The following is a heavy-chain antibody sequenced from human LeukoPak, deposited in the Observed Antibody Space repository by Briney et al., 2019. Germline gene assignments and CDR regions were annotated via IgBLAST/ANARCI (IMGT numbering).Heavy chain of an antibody. Sequence: SETLSLTCTVSGGSLSSSSYYWGWIRQPPGKGLEWIGSIYYSGSTYYNPSLESRITISVDTSKNQFSLKLSSVTAADTAVYYCARVSIVVTYYFDYWGQGTLVTVSS. CDR2: IYYSGST. CDR1: GGSLSSSSYY. D-gene: IGHD3-22*01. J-gene: IGHJ4*02. V-gene: IGHV4-39*07. CDR3: ARVSIVVTYYFDY.